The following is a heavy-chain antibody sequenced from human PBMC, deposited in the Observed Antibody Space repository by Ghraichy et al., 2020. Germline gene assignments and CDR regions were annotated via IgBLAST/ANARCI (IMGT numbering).Heavy chain of an antibody. CDR3: VRDPATVTSYYDY. CDR2: IWYDGSKR. D-gene: IGHD5-12*01. CDR1: GYRFSSYG. Sequence: GGSLRLSCAASGYRFSSYGMHWVRQTPGKGLEWVAVIWYDGSKRYYADSVRGRFTISRDDSENTLYLQMNSLRAEDTAIYYCVRDPATVTSYYDYWGPGTLVTVSS. J-gene: IGHJ4*02. V-gene: IGHV3-33*01.